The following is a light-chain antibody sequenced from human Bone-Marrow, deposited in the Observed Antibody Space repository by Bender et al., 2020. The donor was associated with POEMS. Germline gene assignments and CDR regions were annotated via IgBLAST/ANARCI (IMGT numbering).Light chain of an antibody. V-gene: IGLV2-8*01. CDR3: ASYGDYHNLI. Sequence: QSALTQPLSASGSPGQSVTISCTGTSFDIGASSFVSWYQQHPGRAPRLIIFEVNQRPSGVPHRFSGSKSGNTASLAVSDLQTDDEADYFCASYGDYHNLIFGGGTKLTVL. CDR2: EVN. CDR1: SFDIGASSF. J-gene: IGLJ2*01.